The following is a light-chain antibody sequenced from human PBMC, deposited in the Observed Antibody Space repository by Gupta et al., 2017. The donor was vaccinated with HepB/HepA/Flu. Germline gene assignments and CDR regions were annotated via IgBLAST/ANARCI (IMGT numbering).Light chain of an antibody. J-gene: IGKJ1*01. Sequence: PGERATLSCRDSRSIISYLAWYQQKPGQAPRLLIYEASTRAHGIPTWFSSGWFGTVFALTISNLEPEYVAVYYCQHHSSCPPTFGQGTKVEIK. CDR2: EAS. CDR3: QHHSSCPPT. CDR1: RSIISY. V-gene: IGKV3-11*01.